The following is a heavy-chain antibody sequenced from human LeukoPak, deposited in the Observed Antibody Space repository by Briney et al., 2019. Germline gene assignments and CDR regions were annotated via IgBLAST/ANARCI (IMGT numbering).Heavy chain of an antibody. CDR2: ISSSSSYI. CDR3: ARGHQLLNLGYYFDY. D-gene: IGHD2-2*02. CDR1: GFTFSSYS. Sequence: GGSLRLSCAASGFTFSSYSMNWVRQAPGKGLGWVSSISSSSSYIYYADSVKGRFTISRDNAKNSLYLQMNSLRAEDTAVYYCARGHQLLNLGYYFDYWGQGTLVTVSS. V-gene: IGHV3-21*01. J-gene: IGHJ4*02.